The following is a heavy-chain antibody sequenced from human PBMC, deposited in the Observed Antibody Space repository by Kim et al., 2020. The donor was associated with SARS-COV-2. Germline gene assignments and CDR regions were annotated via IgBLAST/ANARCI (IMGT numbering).Heavy chain of an antibody. D-gene: IGHD3-10*01. Sequence: YSKNFKGRVTSTRDTSATTAYMELRSLTSKDTAVYYCAREGSGSYNWLDPWGQGTLVTVSS. CDR3: AREGSGSYNWLDP. V-gene: IGHV1-3*01. J-gene: IGHJ5*02.